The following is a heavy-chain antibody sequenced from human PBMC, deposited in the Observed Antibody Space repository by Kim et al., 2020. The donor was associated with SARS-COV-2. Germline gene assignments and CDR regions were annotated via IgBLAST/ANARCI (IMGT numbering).Heavy chain of an antibody. CDR1: GFTFSSYD. CDR2: IGTAGDT. Sequence: GGSLRLSCAASGFTFSSYDMHWVRQATGKGLEWVSAIGTAGDTYYPGSVKGRFTISRENAKNSLYLQMNSLRAGDTAVYYCARGYSSSWYWAFDIWGQGNVVTDSS. J-gene: IGHJ3*02. CDR3: ARGYSSSWYWAFDI. V-gene: IGHV3-13*01. D-gene: IGHD6-13*01.